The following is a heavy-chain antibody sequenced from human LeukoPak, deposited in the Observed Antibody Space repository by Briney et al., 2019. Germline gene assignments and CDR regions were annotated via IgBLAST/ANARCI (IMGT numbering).Heavy chain of an antibody. J-gene: IGHJ4*02. CDR3: AKVLLMTHSPGDY. CDR2: ISGSGGST. CDR1: GFTFSSYA. D-gene: IGHD3-16*01. Sequence: PGASLRLSCAASGFTFSSYAMSWFRQAPGKGLEWVSAISGSGGSTYYADSVKGRFTISRDNSKNTLYLQMNSLRAEDTAVYYCAKVLLMTHSPGDYWGQGTLVTVSS. V-gene: IGHV3-23*01.